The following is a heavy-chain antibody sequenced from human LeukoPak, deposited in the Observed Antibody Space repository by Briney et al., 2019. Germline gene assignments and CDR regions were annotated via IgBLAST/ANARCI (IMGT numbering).Heavy chain of an antibody. D-gene: IGHD6-19*01. CDR2: IWYDGSNK. CDR3: ARDAGSSGWFHNYYYYGMDV. CDR1: GFTFSSYG. V-gene: IGHV3-33*01. J-gene: IGHJ6*02. Sequence: GRSLRLSCAASGFTFSSYGMHWVRQAPGKGLEWVAVIWYDGSNKYYADSVKGRFTNSRDNSKNTLYLQMNSLRAEDTAVYYCARDAGSSGWFHNYYYYGMDVWGQGTTVTVSS.